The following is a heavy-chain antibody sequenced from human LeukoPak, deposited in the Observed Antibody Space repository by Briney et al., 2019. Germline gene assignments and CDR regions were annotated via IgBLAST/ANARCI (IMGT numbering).Heavy chain of an antibody. D-gene: IGHD2-15*01. CDR1: GGSISSGDNY. V-gene: IGHV4-30-2*01. CDR2: IHPSGSA. Sequence: SETLSLTCSVSGGSISSGDNYWNWIRQPPGKALEWIGDIHPSGSAYYNPSLESRVTISLDRSQNQFSLNLKSVTAADTAVYYCARMEKDIVRKLTGFDPWGQGILVTVSS. J-gene: IGHJ5*02. CDR3: ARMEKDIVRKLTGFDP.